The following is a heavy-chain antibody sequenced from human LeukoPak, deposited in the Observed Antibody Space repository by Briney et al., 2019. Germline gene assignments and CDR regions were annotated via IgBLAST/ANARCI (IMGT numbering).Heavy chain of an antibody. CDR1: GFTFD. Sequence: GGSLRLSCAAFGFTFDINWVRQVPWKGLEWVSGINWSGSSTAYTDSVKGRFTISRDNAKNSLYLQMNSLTVEDTALYYCARDLGHSYAYAVDAFDVWGQGTMVTVSS. J-gene: IGHJ3*01. D-gene: IGHD5-18*01. V-gene: IGHV3-20*04. CDR2: INWSGSST. CDR3: ARDLGHSYAYAVDAFDV.